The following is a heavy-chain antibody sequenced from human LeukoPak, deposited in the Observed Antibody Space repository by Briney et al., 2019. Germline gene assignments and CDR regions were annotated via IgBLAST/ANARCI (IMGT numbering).Heavy chain of an antibody. CDR2: MNPNSGNT. CDR3: ARGLNDFGVVRGY. D-gene: IGHD3-3*01. CDR1: GYTFTSYD. Sequence: ASVKVSXKASGYTFTSYDINWVRQATGQGLEWMGWMNPNSGNTGYAQKFQGRVTMTRNTSISTAYMELSSLRSEDTAVYYCARGLNDFGVVRGYWGQGTLVTVSS. V-gene: IGHV1-8*01. J-gene: IGHJ4*02.